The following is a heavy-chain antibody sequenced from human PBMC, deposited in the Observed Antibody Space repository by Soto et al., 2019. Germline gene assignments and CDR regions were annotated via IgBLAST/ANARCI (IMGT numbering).Heavy chain of an antibody. Sequence: GGSLRLSCAASGFTFSSYAMSWVRQAPGKGLEWVGRIRSKANSYATAYAASVKGRFTISRDDSKNTAYLQMNSLKTEDTAVYYCTRHRRQNYYYYYMDVWGKGTTVTVSS. V-gene: IGHV3-73*01. CDR2: IRSKANSYAT. J-gene: IGHJ6*03. D-gene: IGHD6-6*01. CDR1: GFTFSSYA. CDR3: TRHRRQNYYYYYMDV.